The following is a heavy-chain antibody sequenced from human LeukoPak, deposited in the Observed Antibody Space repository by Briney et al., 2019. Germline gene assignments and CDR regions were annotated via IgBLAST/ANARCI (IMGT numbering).Heavy chain of an antibody. Sequence: SETLSVICTVSGASITTYYWSWVRQPPGKGLEWIGYLYYSGSTNYNPSLKSRVTMSVDTSKNQFSLKLSSVTAADTAVYYCARDLVRADGSFNWFDPWGQGTLVTVSS. V-gene: IGHV4-59*12. CDR2: LYYSGST. D-gene: IGHD6-13*01. CDR3: ARDLVRADGSFNWFDP. CDR1: GASITTYY. J-gene: IGHJ5*02.